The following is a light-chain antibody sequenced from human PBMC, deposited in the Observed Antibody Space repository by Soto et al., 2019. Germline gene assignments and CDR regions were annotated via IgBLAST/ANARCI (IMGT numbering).Light chain of an antibody. J-gene: IGLJ2*01. CDR1: SSDVGSYTL. V-gene: IGLV2-23*01. CDR3: CSYAGSSTLL. CDR2: EGS. Sequence: QSVLTQPASVSGSPGQSITISCTGTSSDVGSYTLVSWYQQHPGKAPKLMIYEGSKRPSGVSNRFSGSKSGNTASLTISGLQAEDEADYSCCSYAGSSTLLFGGGTKLTVL.